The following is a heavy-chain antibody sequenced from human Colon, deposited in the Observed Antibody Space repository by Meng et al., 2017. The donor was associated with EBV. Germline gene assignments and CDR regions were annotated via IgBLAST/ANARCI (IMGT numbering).Heavy chain of an antibody. D-gene: IGHD6-19*01. CDR2: ISCDNVDR. Sequence: EQQKVRALVQAYGKVSGNCFVSDAICWILHASGQWLEWMGWISCDNVDRNYARKFKGNVPMPTDRSTSTAYMALRSLRSDETAVYYCARDLSNSSGRYDYFDYWGQGTLVTVSS. CDR1: GNCFVSDA. V-gene: IGHV1-18*01. CDR3: ARDLSNSSGRYDYFDY. J-gene: IGHJ4*02.